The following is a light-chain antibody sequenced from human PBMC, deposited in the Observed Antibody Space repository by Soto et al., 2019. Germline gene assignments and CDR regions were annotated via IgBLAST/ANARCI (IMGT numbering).Light chain of an antibody. V-gene: IGKV3-15*01. CDR2: DTS. CDR1: QSVGNN. CDR3: QKYNNWPET. Sequence: EVVMTQSPVTLSVSPGERATLSCRASQSVGNNLAWYQQKPGQAPRLLIYDTSIRATGIPARFSGSGSGTEFTLTISSLQSEDFEVYFCQKYNNWPETLGQGTKVDIK. J-gene: IGKJ1*01.